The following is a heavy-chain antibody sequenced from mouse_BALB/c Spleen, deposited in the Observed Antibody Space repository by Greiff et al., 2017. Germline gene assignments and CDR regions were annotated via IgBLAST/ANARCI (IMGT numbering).Heavy chain of an antibody. CDR2: IYPGDGDT. V-gene: IGHV1-82*01. CDR1: GYAFSSSW. D-gene: IGHD6-2*01. CDR3: ARERAMDY. Sequence: VKLQESGPELVKPGASVKISCKASGYAFSSSWMNWVKQRPGQGLEWIGRIYPGDGDTNYNGKFKGKATLTADKSSSTAYMQLSSLTSVDSAVYFCARERAMDYWGQGTSVTVSS. J-gene: IGHJ4*01.